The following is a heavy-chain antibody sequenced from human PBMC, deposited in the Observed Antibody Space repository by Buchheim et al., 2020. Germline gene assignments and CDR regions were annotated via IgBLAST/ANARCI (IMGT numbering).Heavy chain of an antibody. CDR3: ATDGHCSGTSCHGF. V-gene: IGHV3-15*01. CDR2: IQSKADGGTV. J-gene: IGHJ4*02. CDR1: GFSFSDAW. D-gene: IGHD2-2*01. Sequence: EVQLVESGGGLVKPGGSLRLSCAASGFSFSDAWMSWVRQAPGKGLEWVGRIQSKADGGTVEYAAPVKGRFTISTDDSKNTLYLQMSSLKTEGTAIYYCATDGHCSGTSCHGFWGQGTL.